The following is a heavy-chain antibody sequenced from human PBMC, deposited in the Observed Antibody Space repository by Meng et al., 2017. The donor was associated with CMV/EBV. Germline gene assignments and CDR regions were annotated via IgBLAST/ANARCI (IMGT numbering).Heavy chain of an antibody. V-gene: IGHV3-20*04. D-gene: IGHD2-2*01. J-gene: IGHJ3*01. CDR2: INWNGCNT. Sequence: GGSLRLSCAASGFTFDVYGMSWVRQAPGKGLEWVSCINWNGCNTGYVGSVKVRFTISRDRAKNSLYLQMNSLRAEDTSVYYCARGSQLKPFDLWGQGTMVTVSS. CDR1: GFTFDVYG. CDR3: ARGSQLKPFDL.